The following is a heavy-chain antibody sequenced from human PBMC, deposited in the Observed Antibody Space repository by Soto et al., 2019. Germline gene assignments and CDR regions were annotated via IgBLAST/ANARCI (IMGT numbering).Heavy chain of an antibody. Sequence: EVQLVESGGVVVQPGGSLRLSCAASGFTFDDSTMHWVRQAPGKGLEWVSLITWDGGSTYYADSVKGRFTISRDNSKNSLYLQMNSLRTEDTALYYCAKGLGNNWNFDLWGHGTLVTVSS. CDR2: ITWDGGST. CDR1: GFTFDDST. D-gene: IGHD7-27*01. V-gene: IGHV3-43*01. J-gene: IGHJ2*01. CDR3: AKGLGNNWNFDL.